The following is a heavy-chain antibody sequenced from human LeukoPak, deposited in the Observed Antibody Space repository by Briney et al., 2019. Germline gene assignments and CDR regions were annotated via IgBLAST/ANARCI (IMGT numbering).Heavy chain of an antibody. CDR3: ARGLLGYYYYYMDV. Sequence: ASVKVSCKASRSTFKTYDIHWVRQSRGQGLEWMAWRNPKTGTTGYATTFQGRISMTSNTSISTAYMELSTVRPEDTGIYYCARGLLGYYYYYMDVWGEGTTVTVSS. CDR2: RNPKTGTT. J-gene: IGHJ6*03. V-gene: IGHV1-8*01. CDR1: RSTFKTYD. D-gene: IGHD2-21*01.